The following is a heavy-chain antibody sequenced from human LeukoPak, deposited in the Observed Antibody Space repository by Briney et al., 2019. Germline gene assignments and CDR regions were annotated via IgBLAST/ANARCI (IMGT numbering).Heavy chain of an antibody. CDR2: IKQDGSEK. CDR3: AGARDYVYAFDI. Sequence: GGSLRLSCAASGFTFSSYSMSWVRQAPGKGLEWVANIKQDGSEKYYVDSVKGRFTISRDNAKNSLYLQMNSLRAEDTAVYYCAGARDYVYAFDIWGQGTMVTVSS. V-gene: IGHV3-7*05. D-gene: IGHD4-17*01. CDR1: GFTFSSYS. J-gene: IGHJ3*02.